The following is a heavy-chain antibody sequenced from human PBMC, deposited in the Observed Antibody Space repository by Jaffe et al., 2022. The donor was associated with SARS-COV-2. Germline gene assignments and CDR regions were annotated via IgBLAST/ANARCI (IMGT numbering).Heavy chain of an antibody. CDR1: GFTFSSYG. Sequence: QVQLVESGGGVVQPGRSLRLSCAASGFTFSSYGMHWVRQAPGKGLEWVAVIWYDGSNKYYADSVKGRFTISRDNSKNTLYLQMNSLRAEDTAVYYCARDSGVTAALYYYYYGMDVWGQGTTVTVSS. J-gene: IGHJ6*02. V-gene: IGHV3-33*01. D-gene: IGHD6-13*01. CDR3: ARDSGVTAALYYYYYGMDV. CDR2: IWYDGSNK.